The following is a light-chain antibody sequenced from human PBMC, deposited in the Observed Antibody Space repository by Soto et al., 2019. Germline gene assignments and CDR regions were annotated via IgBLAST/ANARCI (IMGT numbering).Light chain of an antibody. CDR1: QSIRNN. Sequence: EMGMTQAPATLSVSTGERATVSCRASQSIRNNLIWYQQKSGQAPRLLIYGASTRATGIPARFSGSGSGTEFTLTISSLQSEDFAVYYCPQYDNWPSYTFGQGAQVDIK. V-gene: IGKV3-15*01. CDR2: GAS. CDR3: PQYDNWPSYT. J-gene: IGKJ2*01.